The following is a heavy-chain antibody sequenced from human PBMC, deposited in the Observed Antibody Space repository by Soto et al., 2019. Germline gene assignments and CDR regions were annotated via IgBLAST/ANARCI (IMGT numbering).Heavy chain of an antibody. Sequence: SAVQASCKGCGYTFTSYAMHWGRQAPGQRLEWMGWINAGNGNTKYSQKFQGRVTITRDTSASTAYMDLSSLRSEDTAVYDCARAISDSVTGYPLNWFQPWGQGSLVTV. D-gene: IGHD3-9*01. CDR3: ARAISDSVTGYPLNWFQP. CDR2: INAGNGNT. J-gene: IGHJ5*02. V-gene: IGHV1-3*01. CDR1: GYTFTSYA.